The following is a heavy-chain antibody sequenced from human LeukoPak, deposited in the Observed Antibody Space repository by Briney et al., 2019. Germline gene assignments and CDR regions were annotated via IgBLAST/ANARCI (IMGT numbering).Heavy chain of an antibody. D-gene: IGHD3-22*01. J-gene: IGHJ3*02. CDR3: ARQPVTMIVVVITKYAFDI. CDR1: GGSISSYY. Sequence: SETLSLTCTVSGGSISSYYWSWIRQPAGKGLEWIGRIYTSGSTNYNPSLKSRVTISVDTSKNQFSLKLSSVTAADTAVYYCARQPVTMIVVVITKYAFDIWGQGTMVTVSS. V-gene: IGHV4-4*07. CDR2: IYTSGST.